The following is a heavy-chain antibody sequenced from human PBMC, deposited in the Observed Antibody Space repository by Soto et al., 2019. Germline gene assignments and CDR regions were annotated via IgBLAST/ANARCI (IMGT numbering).Heavy chain of an antibody. CDR2: ISAYNGNT. J-gene: IGHJ5*02. Sequence: QVQLVQSGAEVKKPGASVKVSCKASGYTFTSYGISWVRQAPGQGLEWMGWISAYNGNTNYAQKLQGRVIMTTDASRSTAYMDLGSRSSDGTAVYYCARGGVGYWSSASCCPSYNWFDPWGQGTLVTVFS. CDR1: GYTFTSYG. V-gene: IGHV1-18*01. CDR3: ARGGVGYWSSASCCPSYNWFDP. D-gene: IGHD2-2*01.